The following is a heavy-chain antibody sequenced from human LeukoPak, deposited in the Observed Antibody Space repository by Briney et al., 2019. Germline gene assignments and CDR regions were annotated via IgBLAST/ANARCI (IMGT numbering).Heavy chain of an antibody. CDR1: GGSFSGYH. CDR2: INHSGST. D-gene: IGHD5-18*01. V-gene: IGHV4-34*01. Sequence: PSETLSLTCAVYGGSFSGYHWSWIRQPPGKGLEWIGEINHSGSTNYNPSLKSRVTISVDTSKNQFSLKLSSVTAADTAVYYCASRTAMVTWAYWGQGTLVTVSS. J-gene: IGHJ4*02. CDR3: ASRTAMVTWAY.